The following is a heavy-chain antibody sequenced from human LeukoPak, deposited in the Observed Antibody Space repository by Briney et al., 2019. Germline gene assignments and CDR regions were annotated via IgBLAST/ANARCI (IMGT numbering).Heavy chain of an antibody. J-gene: IGHJ5*02. V-gene: IGHV3-30*04. CDR3: ARRAGGLARNNWFDP. CDR2: ISYDGSNK. D-gene: IGHD3-16*01. CDR1: GFTFSSYA. Sequence: PGGSLRLSCAASGFTFSSYAMHWVRQAPGKGLEWVPLISYDGSNKYYADSVKGRFTISRDNSKNTLYLQMNSLRAVDTAVYYCARRAGGLARNNWFDPWGQGTPVTVSS.